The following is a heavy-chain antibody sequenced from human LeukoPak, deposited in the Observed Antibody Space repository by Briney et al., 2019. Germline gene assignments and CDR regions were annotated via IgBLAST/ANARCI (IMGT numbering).Heavy chain of an antibody. Sequence: RGSLRLSCAASGFTFSSYWMSWVRQAPGKGLEWVASIHQHGNEKYFVDSVRGRFTISRDNAKNSLYLQMSSLRAEDTAVYYCATLNGPLFEYWGQGTLVTVSS. CDR3: ATLNGPLFEY. D-gene: IGHD2-8*01. CDR1: GFTFSSYW. J-gene: IGHJ4*02. V-gene: IGHV3-7*01. CDR2: IHQHGNEK.